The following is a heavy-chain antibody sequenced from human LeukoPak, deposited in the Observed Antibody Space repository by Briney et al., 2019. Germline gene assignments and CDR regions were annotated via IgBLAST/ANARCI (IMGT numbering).Heavy chain of an antibody. J-gene: IGHJ4*02. CDR2: IIPILGIA. D-gene: IGHD5-24*01. CDR3: ARRDGYNPFDY. CDR1: GGTFSSYT. V-gene: IGHV1-69*02. Sequence: KVSCKASGGTFSSYTISWVRQAPGQGPEWKGRIIPILGIANYAQKFQGRVTITADKSTSTAYMELSSLGSEDTAVYYCARRDGYNPFDYWGQGTLVTVSS.